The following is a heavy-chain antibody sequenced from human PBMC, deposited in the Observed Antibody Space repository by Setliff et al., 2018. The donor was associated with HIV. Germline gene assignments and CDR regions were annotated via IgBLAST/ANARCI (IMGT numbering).Heavy chain of an antibody. D-gene: IGHD3-10*01. CDR3: ATAYKNTYYYGSGSNKDNWFDP. Sequence: ASVKVSCKASGYTLTELSMHWVRQAPGKGLEWMGGFDPEDGETIYAQKFQGRVTMTEDTSTDTAYMELSSLRSEDTAVYYCATAYKNTYYYGSGSNKDNWFDPWGQGTLGTVSS. V-gene: IGHV1-24*01. CDR2: FDPEDGET. J-gene: IGHJ5*02. CDR1: GYTLTELS.